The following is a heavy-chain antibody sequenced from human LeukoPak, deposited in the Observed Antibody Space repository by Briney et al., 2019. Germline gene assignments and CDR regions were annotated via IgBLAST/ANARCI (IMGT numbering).Heavy chain of an antibody. J-gene: IGHJ4*02. D-gene: IGHD3-10*01. V-gene: IGHV3-66*01. CDR2: IYSGGRT. Sequence: GGSLGLSCAASGLTVSSNYMSWVRQAPGKGLEWVSVIYSGGRTFYADSVKGRFIISRDNSKNTLFLQMNSLRAEDTAVYYCARDLYYGSGGYYFDYWGQGTLVTVSS. CDR1: GLTVSSNY. CDR3: ARDLYYGSGGYYFDY.